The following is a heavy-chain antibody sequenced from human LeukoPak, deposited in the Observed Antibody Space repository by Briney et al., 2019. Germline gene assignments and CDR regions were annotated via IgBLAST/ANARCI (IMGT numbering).Heavy chain of an antibody. CDR3: AKVEGSGSYYYNAGSEYFQH. V-gene: IGHV3-23*01. CDR1: GFTFSSYG. Sequence: GGSLRLSCAASGFTFSSYGMSWVRQAPGKGLEWVSAISGSGGSTYYADSVKGRFTISRDNSKNTLYLQMNSLRAEDTAVYYCAKVEGSGSYYYNAGSEYFQHWGQGTLVTVSS. D-gene: IGHD3-10*01. CDR2: ISGSGGST. J-gene: IGHJ1*01.